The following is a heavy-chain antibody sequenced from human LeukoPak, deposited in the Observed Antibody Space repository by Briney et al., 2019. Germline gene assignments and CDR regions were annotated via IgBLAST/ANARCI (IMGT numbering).Heavy chain of an antibody. J-gene: IGHJ6*02. D-gene: IGHD3-16*01. CDR3: ARGGGLDV. V-gene: IGHV3-74*01. CDR1: GFTFTKYW. Sequence: TGGSLRLSCAASGFTFTKYWMYWFRQAPGKAMVWVSHINNDGSRTSYADSVKGRFTISRDNAKNTLYLQMNSLRAEDTAVYFCARGGGLDVWGQGATVTVSS. CDR2: INNDGSRT.